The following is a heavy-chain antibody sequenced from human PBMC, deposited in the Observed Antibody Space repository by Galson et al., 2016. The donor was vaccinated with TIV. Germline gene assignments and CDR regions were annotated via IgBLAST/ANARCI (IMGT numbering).Heavy chain of an antibody. CDR1: GISVNNDW. CDR3: VRDRLGWH. CDR2: IDTDGTTT. V-gene: IGHV3-74*01. J-gene: IGHJ1*01. Sequence: SLRLSCAASGISVNNDWMHWVRQSPEKGLVWVARIDTDGTTTYYADSVKGRFSISSDNAKNTVYLQMNNLIAHDTTVYYCVRDRLGWHWGQGTLVTVSS. D-gene: IGHD3-16*01.